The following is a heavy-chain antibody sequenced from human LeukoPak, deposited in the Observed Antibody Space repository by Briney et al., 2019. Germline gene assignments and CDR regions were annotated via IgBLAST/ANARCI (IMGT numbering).Heavy chain of an antibody. CDR2: IYTSGNT. CDR3: AVDNRDF. V-gene: IGHV4-4*07. CDR1: GASVGDYY. D-gene: IGHD2/OR15-2a*01. Sequence: SETLSLTCTVSGASVGDYYWSWIRQAAGKGLEWLGRIYTSGNTIYNPSLQSRATISVDVSKHQFSLRLISMTAADTGIYYCAVDNRDFWGQGTLVTVSS. J-gene: IGHJ4*02.